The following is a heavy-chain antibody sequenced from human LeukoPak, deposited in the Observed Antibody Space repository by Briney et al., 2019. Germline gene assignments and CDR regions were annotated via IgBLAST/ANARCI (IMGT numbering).Heavy chain of an antibody. CDR2: IYYSGST. Sequence: SETLSLTCTVSGGSISTYYWNWIRQPPGKGLEWIGYIYYSGSTNYNPSLKSRVTISVDTSKNQFSLKLSSVTAADTAVYYCARRTGGYSYGDYYYYYGMDVWGQGTTVTVSS. CDR1: GGSISTYY. D-gene: IGHD5-18*01. CDR3: ARRTGGYSYGDYYYYYGMDV. J-gene: IGHJ6*02. V-gene: IGHV4-59*08.